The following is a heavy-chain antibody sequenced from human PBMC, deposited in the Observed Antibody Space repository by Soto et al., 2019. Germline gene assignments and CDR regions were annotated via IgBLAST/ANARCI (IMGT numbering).Heavy chain of an antibody. J-gene: IGHJ4*02. CDR2: VSGYNRDT. CDR1: GYTFTSYG. CDR3: ARASRPYGDCDY. V-gene: IGHV1-18*01. D-gene: IGHD4-17*01. Sequence: QVHLVQSGAEVQKPGASVKVSCKASGYTFTSYGISWVRQAPGQGLEWMGWVSGYNRDTKYAQQFQGRVTRTKDTSTSTAYVELRGLRSDDTAVYFCARASRPYGDCDYWGQGTLVTVSS.